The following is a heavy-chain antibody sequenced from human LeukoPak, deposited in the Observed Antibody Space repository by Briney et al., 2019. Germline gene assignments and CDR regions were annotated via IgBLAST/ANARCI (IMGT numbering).Heavy chain of an antibody. J-gene: IGHJ6*03. CDR2: IYPGDSDT. D-gene: IGHD6-6*01. CDR3: ARQRYSSSSKSYYYYYMDV. Sequence: GESLKISCKGSGYSFTSYWIGWVRQMPGKGLEWMGIIYPGDSDTRYSPSFQGQVTISADKSISTAYLQWSSLKVSDTAMYYCARQRYSSSSKSYYYYYMDVWGKGTTVTVSS. V-gene: IGHV5-51*01. CDR1: GYSFTSYW.